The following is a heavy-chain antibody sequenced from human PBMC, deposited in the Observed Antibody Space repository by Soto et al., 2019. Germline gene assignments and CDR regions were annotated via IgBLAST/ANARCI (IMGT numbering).Heavy chain of an antibody. J-gene: IGHJ4*02. Sequence: GGSLRLSCAASGFTVSSNYMSWVRQAPGKGLEWVSVIYSGGSTYYADSVKGRFTISRDNSKNTLYLQMNSLRAEDTAVYYCARSVVSSLNFDYWGQGTLVTVSS. D-gene: IGHD2-21*01. CDR3: ARSVVSSLNFDY. V-gene: IGHV3-66*01. CDR2: IYSGGST. CDR1: GFTVSSNY.